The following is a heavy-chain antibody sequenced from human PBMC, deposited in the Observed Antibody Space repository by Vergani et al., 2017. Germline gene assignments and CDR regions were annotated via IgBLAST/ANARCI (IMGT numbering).Heavy chain of an antibody. J-gene: IGHJ4*02. CDR2: INAGNGNT. CDR3: AREGFYDYVWGSYRLRGGYYFDY. V-gene: IGHV1-3*01. D-gene: IGHD3-16*02. Sequence: QVQLVQSGAEVKKPGASVKVSCKASGYTFTSYAMHWVRQAPGQRLEWMGWINAGNGNTKYSQKFQGRVTITRDTSASTAYMELSSLRSEDTAVYYCAREGFYDYVWGSYRLRGGYYFDYWGQGTLVIVSS. CDR1: GYTFTSYA.